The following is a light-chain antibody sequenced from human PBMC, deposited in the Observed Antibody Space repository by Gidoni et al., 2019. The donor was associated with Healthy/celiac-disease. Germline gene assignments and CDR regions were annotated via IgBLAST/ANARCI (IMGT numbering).Light chain of an antibody. CDR3: AAWDDSLSGRV. J-gene: IGLJ3*02. CDR1: SSNIGSNY. CDR2: SNN. Sequence: QSVLTQPPSASGTPGQRVTISCSGSSSNIGSNYVYWYQQLPGTAPTLLIYSNNPRPSGVPDRFSGSKSGTSASLAISGLRSEDEADYYCAAWDDSLSGRVFGGGTKLTVL. V-gene: IGLV1-47*02.